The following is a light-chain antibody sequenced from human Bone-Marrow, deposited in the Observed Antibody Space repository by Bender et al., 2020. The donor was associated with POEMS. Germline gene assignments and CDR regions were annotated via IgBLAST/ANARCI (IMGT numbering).Light chain of an antibody. Sequence: SYELTQSPSVSVSPGQTARITCSGDALPKQHTYWYQQKPGQAPVPVIYQDTERPSGVPDRFSGSKSGTSASLAITGLQSDDEAIYFCVAWDASLNGWVFGGGTKLTVL. J-gene: IGLJ3*02. CDR3: VAWDASLNGWV. V-gene: IGLV3-25*02. CDR1: ALPKQH. CDR2: QDT.